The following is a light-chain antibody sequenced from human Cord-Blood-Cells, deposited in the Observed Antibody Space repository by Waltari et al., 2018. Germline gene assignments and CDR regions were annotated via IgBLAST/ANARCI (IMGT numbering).Light chain of an antibody. CDR1: SSDVGAYNY. Sequence: QSALTQPPSVSGSPGQSITISCTGTSSDVGAYNYGSWYQQHPGKAPKLMIYEVSNRPSGVSNRFSGSKSGNTASLTISGLQAEDEADYYCSSYTSSSTYVFGTGTKVTVL. J-gene: IGLJ1*01. CDR3: SSYTSSSTYV. CDR2: EVS. V-gene: IGLV2-14*01.